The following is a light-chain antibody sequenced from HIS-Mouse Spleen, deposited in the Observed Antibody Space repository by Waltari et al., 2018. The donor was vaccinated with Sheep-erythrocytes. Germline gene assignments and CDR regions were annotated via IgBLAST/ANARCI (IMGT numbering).Light chain of an antibody. V-gene: IGLV2-11*01. CDR1: SSYVGGYNY. J-gene: IGLJ1*01. CDR2: EVS. CDR3: CSYAGSYNHV. Sequence: QSALTQPRSVSGSPGQSVTISCTGTSSYVGGYNYVSWYQQYPGKAPKLMIYEVSKRPSGVPDRFSGSKSGNTASLTISGLQAEDEADYYCCSYAGSYNHVFATGTKVTVL.